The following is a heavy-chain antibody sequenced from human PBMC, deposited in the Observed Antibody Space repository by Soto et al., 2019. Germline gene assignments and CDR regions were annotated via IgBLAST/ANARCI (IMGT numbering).Heavy chain of an antibody. V-gene: IGHV1-46*03. CDR1: GYSFTSQY. Sequence: QVQLVQSGAEVKKPGASVKISCEASGYSFTSQYVHWVRQAPGQGLEWMGIINPNGGSTTYAQKFQGKVPRTRGTAQGKVYRELGRRAPGAPAAFYRSGDQGLRPGGGGTEPLDIWGQGTMVTVAS. D-gene: IGHD5-12*01. CDR3: SGDQGLRPGGGGTEPLDI. CDR2: INPNGGST. J-gene: IGHJ3*02.